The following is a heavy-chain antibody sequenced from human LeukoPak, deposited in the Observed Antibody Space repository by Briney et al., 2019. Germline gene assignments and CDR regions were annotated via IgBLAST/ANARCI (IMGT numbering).Heavy chain of an antibody. D-gene: IGHD6-19*01. CDR2: ISYDGSNK. CDR1: GFTFSSYG. J-gene: IGHJ4*02. CDR3: AKDALYSSGWYQGVY. Sequence: GGSLRLSCAASGFTFSSYGMHWVRQAPGKGLEWVAVISYDGSNKYYADPVKGRFTISRDNSKNALYLQMNSLRAEDTAVYYCAKDALYSSGWYQGVYWGQGTLVTVSS. V-gene: IGHV3-30*18.